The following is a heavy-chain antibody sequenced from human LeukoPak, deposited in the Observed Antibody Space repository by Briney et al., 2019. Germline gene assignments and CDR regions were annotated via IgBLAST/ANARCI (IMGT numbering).Heavy chain of an antibody. V-gene: IGHV3-43*02. J-gene: IGHJ4*02. CDR3: AAYVNLDY. D-gene: IGHD3-10*02. CDR2: ISGDGDST. Sequence: GGSLRLSCAASGFRFDDSAMHWVRQPPGKGLEWVSLISGDGDSTFYADSVRGRFTISRDNSKNSLYLQMNSLRPEDTAFYYCAAYVNLDYWGQGTLVTASS. CDR1: GFRFDDSA.